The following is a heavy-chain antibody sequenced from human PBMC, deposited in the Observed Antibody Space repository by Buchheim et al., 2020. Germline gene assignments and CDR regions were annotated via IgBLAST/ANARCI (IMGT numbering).Heavy chain of an antibody. CDR1: GFTFGIYW. D-gene: IGHD2-21*02. CDR2: INGDGRNT. V-gene: IGHV3-74*01. J-gene: IGHJ4*02. Sequence: EVQLVESGGGLVQPGGSLRLSCAASGFTFGIYWMHWVCQTPGKGLVWVSRINGDGRNTDYADSVKGRFTISRDNAENTLYLPMNSLRAEDTAVYYCAMSTDYYSDWGQGT. CDR3: AMSTDYYSD.